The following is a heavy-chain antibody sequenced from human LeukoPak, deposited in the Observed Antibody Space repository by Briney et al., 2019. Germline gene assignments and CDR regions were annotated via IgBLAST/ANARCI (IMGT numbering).Heavy chain of an antibody. D-gene: IGHD1-26*01. V-gene: IGHV3-48*03. Sequence: GGSLRLSCAASRFTFSTYEMNWVRQAPGKGLEWISYISPTAATIYYADSVKGRSTISRDNAKNTLYLQMNSLGAEDTAVYYCVRVYSGSYRDWGQGTLVTVSS. CDR1: RFTFSTYE. CDR2: ISPTAATI. CDR3: VRVYSGSYRD. J-gene: IGHJ4*02.